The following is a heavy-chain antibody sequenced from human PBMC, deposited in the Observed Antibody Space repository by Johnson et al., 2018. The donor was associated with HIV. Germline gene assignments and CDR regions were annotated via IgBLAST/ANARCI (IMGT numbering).Heavy chain of an antibody. D-gene: IGHD2-8*01. CDR2: ISYDGSNK. Sequence: QGQLVESGGGVVQPGRSLRLSCAASGFTFSKYIMHWVRQAPGKGLEWVAVISYDGSNKYYADSVKGRFTISRDNSKNTLYLQMNSLRAEDTAVYYCARENGVRPESIAFDIWGHGTLVTVSS. CDR1: GFTFSKYI. V-gene: IGHV3-30*03. CDR3: ARENGVRPESIAFDI. J-gene: IGHJ3*02.